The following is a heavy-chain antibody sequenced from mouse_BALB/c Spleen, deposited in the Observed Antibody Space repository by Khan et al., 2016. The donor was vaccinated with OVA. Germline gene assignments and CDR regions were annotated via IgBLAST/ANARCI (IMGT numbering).Heavy chain of an antibody. CDR1: GYSITSVYA. CDR3: ARGNYYGYYFDY. CDR2: ISYSGVT. J-gene: IGHJ2*01. Sequence: EVKLLESGPGLVKPSQSLSLTCTVTGYSITSVYAWNWIRQFPGNKLEWMGYISYSGVTSYTPSLKSRFSFTRETSKNQLFLQLKSITTEDTATYFCARGNYYGYYFDYWGQGTTLTVSS. V-gene: IGHV3-2*02. D-gene: IGHD1-1*01.